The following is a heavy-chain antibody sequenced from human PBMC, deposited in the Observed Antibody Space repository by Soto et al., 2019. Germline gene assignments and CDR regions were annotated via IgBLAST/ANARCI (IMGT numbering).Heavy chain of an antibody. V-gene: IGHV4-39*01. CDR2: IYYSGST. CDR1: GGSISSSSYY. J-gene: IGHJ4*02. CDR3: ARSPGYYDSSGYSDRPNFDY. D-gene: IGHD3-22*01. Sequence: PSETLSLTCTVSGGSISSSSYYWGWIRQPPGKGLEWIGGIYYSGSTYYNPSLKSRVTISVDTSKNQFSLKLSSVTAADTAVYYCARSPGYYDSSGYSDRPNFDYWGQGTLVT.